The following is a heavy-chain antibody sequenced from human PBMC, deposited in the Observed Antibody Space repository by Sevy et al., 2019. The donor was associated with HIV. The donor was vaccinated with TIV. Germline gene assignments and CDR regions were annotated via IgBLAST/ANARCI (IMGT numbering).Heavy chain of an antibody. V-gene: IGHV3-9*01. CDR1: GFTFDDYA. CDR3: AKDILKEDYYFDY. CDR2: ISRNSGSI. J-gene: IGHJ4*02. Sequence: GGSLRLSCAASGFTFDDYAMHWVRQAPGKGLEWVSGISRNSGSIGYADSVKGRFTISRDNAKNSLYLQMNSLRAEDTALYYCAKDILKEDYYFDYWGQGTLVTVSS.